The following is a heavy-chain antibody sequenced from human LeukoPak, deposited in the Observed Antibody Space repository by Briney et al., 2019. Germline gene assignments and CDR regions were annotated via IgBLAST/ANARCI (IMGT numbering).Heavy chain of an antibody. Sequence: SETLSLTCTVSGGSISGYYWSWIRQPPGKGLEWIGYIYYSGSTKYNPSLRSRVTMSVDTSRNQFSLKLSSVTAADTAVYYCARGGLENGYHSNDGFDIWGQGTMVTVSS. D-gene: IGHD3-22*01. CDR1: GGSISGYY. J-gene: IGHJ3*02. CDR2: IYYSGST. V-gene: IGHV4-59*01. CDR3: ARGGLENGYHSNDGFDI.